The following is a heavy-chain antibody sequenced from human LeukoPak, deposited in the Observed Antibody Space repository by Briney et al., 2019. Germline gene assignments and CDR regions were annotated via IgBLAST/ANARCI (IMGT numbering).Heavy chain of an antibody. CDR3: ASGKETSMAQGY. CDR2: IYSGGSI. J-gene: IGHJ4*02. D-gene: IGHD5-18*01. Sequence: GGSVRLSCAESGFTVSSNYMTWVRQAPGKGLEWVSVIYSGGSIYYADSVKGRFTISRDISKNTVDLQLNSLRAEDTAVYYCASGKETSMAQGYWGQGTLVTVSS. CDR1: GFTVSSNY. V-gene: IGHV3-53*01.